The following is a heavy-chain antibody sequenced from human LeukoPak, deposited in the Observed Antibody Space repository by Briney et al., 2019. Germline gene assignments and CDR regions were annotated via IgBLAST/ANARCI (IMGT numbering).Heavy chain of an antibody. V-gene: IGHV3-7*01. CDR1: GFSFSDYW. CDR3: ARDSREG. D-gene: IGHD6-6*01. Sequence: GGSLRLSCAASGFSFSDYWMSWVRQAPGKGLEWVANIKEDGSEKYYVDSVKGRFTISRDNAKNSLYLQMNSLRVEDTAVYYCARDSREGWGQGTLVTVSS. CDR2: IKEDGSEK. J-gene: IGHJ4*02.